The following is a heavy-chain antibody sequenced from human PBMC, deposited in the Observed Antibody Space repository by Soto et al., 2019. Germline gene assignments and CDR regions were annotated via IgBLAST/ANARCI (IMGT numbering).Heavy chain of an antibody. CDR2: IYPGDSDT. D-gene: IGHD3-9*01. CDR1: GYSFTSYW. V-gene: IGHV5-51*01. J-gene: IGHJ6*03. CDR3: ALGSRQYYDILTGYYPDYMDV. Sequence: GESLKISCKGSGYSFTSYWIGWVRQMPGKGLEWMGIIYPGDSDTRYSPSFQGQVTISADKSISTAYLQWSSLKASDTAMYYCALGSRQYYDILTGYYPDYMDVWGKGTTVTVSS.